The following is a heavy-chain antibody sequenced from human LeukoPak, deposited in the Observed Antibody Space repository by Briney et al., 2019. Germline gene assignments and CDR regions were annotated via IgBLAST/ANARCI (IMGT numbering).Heavy chain of an antibody. D-gene: IGHD5-24*01. Sequence: PSETLSLTCTVPGGSISSYYWSWIRQPPGKGPEWIGYIYYSGSTNYKPSLESRVTISVDTSKNQFSLKLNSVTAADTAVYYCSRERGEMATFNFDYWGQGTLVTVSS. CDR2: IYYSGST. J-gene: IGHJ4*02. CDR1: GGSISSYY. CDR3: SRERGEMATFNFDY. V-gene: IGHV4-59*01.